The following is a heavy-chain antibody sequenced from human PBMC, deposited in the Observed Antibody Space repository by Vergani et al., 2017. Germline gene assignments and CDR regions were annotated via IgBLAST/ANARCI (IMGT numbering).Heavy chain of an antibody. CDR3: TTAWGLYYLHAEYFQY. D-gene: IGHD3-10*01. CDR2: ISSGGGDI. CDR1: GFTFDTYT. V-gene: IGHV3-23*01. J-gene: IGHJ1*01. Sequence: EVQLLESGGGLVQPGGSRRLSCAGAGFTFDTYTMAYVRQAPGKGLEWVATISSGGGDIFYADSVKGRFTISRDNSKNTLFLQMNSLKDEDTAVYYCTTAWGLYYLHAEYFQYWVRGTLVSDSS.